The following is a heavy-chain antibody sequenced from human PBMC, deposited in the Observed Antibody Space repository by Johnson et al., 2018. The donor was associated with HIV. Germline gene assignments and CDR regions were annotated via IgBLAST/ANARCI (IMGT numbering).Heavy chain of an antibody. CDR1: GFTFHDYG. CDR3: ARRGVGATTDAFDR. Sequence: VQLVESGGGVVRPGGSLRLSCAASGFTFHDYGMNWVRQTPGKGLEWVSGINWNGGSTGFADSVKGRFTISRDNSKNTLHLQMNSLSAEDTAVYYCARRGVGATTDAFDRWGQGTMVAVSS. J-gene: IGHJ3*01. D-gene: IGHD1-26*01. V-gene: IGHV3-20*04. CDR2: INWNGGST.